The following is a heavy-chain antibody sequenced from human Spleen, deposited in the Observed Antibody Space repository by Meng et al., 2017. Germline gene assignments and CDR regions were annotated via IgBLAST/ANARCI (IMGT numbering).Heavy chain of an antibody. CDR1: GYTFTGYY. CDR3: ARYEVYCGGDCLYNWFDP. Sequence: ASVKVSCKASGYTFTGYYMHWVRQAPGQGLEWMGRINPNSGGTNYAQKFQGRVTMTRDTSISTAYMELSRLRSDDTAVYYCARYEVYCGGDCLYNWFDPWGQGTLVTVPS. D-gene: IGHD2-21*02. CDR2: INPNSGGT. V-gene: IGHV1-2*06. J-gene: IGHJ5*02.